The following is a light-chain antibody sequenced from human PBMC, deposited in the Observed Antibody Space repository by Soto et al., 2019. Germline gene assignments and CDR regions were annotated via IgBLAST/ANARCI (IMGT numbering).Light chain of an antibody. CDR1: QDINKF. CDR2: SAS. V-gene: IGKV1-9*01. J-gene: IGKJ2*01. Sequence: IQLPQSPSSLSASVGDRITVTCRASQDINKFLAWFQQKPGNAPNLLIFSASTLQRAVPSRFSGGGSWTDFTLTIDSLQPEDFATYYCQHLKTYPYTFGQGTKLESK. CDR3: QHLKTYPYT.